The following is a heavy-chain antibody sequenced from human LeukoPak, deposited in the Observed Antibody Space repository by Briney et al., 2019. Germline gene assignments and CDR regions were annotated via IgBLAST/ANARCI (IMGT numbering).Heavy chain of an antibody. CDR3: ATDMRGVSSSSPA. J-gene: IGHJ5*02. V-gene: IGHV3-30*04. D-gene: IGHD6-6*01. CDR2: ISYDGSNK. Sequence: GRSLSLSCAASGFTFFTYAMHWVRQAPGKGLEWVIFISYDGSNKNYADSVKGRFTISRDNFKNTLYLQMNSLRVQDTAVYYCATDMRGVSSSSPAWGQGTLVTVSS. CDR1: GFTFFTYA.